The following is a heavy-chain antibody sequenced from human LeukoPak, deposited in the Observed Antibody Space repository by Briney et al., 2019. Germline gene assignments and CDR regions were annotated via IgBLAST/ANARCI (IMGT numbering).Heavy chain of an antibody. Sequence: PSETLSLTCTVSGGSISNYYWSWIRQPPGKRLEGFGYVSYSGSSSSNPSLESRVTISVDMSKNQFSLRLSSVTASDTAVYYCARLQGRGDNYLDYWGQGTLVTVSS. J-gene: IGHJ4*02. D-gene: IGHD7-27*01. CDR3: ARLQGRGDNYLDY. CDR1: GGSISNYY. CDR2: VSYSGSS. V-gene: IGHV4-59*08.